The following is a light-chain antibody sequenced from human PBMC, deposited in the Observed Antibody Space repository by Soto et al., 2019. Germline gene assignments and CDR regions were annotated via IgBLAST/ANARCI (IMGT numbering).Light chain of an antibody. CDR1: QSLFDGDDGNTY. V-gene: IGKV2-40*01. Sequence: TVLTQTPLSLPVTPGESASISCRSSQSLFDGDDGNTYLVWYLQKPGQSPQLLIYTLSYWAHGVPHLFSDSASSTEFTLNISRVEAEDVGVYYCVQRNEFPFTFGPGTTVHIK. J-gene: IGKJ3*01. CDR2: TLS. CDR3: VQRNEFPFT.